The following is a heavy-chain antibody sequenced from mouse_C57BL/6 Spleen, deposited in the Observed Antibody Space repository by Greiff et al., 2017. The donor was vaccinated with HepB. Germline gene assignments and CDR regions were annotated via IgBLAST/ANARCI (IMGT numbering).Heavy chain of an antibody. Sequence: EVKLMESGPELVKPGASVKIPCKASGYTFTDYNMDWVKQSHGKSLEWIGDINPNNGGTIYNQKFKGKATLTVDKSSSTAYMELRSLTSEDTAVYYCARGANYYGSSYVRAWFAYWGQGTLVTVSA. CDR3: ARGANYYGSSYVRAWFAY. D-gene: IGHD1-1*01. J-gene: IGHJ3*01. CDR1: GYTFTDYN. CDR2: INPNNGGT. V-gene: IGHV1-18*01.